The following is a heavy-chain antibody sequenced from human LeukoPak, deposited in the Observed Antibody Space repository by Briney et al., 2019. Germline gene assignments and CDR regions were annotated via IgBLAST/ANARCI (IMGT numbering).Heavy chain of an antibody. CDR2: VYYTGET. CDR1: GDSLTSYY. CDR3: ARYSSDAGDLDY. V-gene: IGHV4-59*01. J-gene: IGHJ4*02. Sequence: PSETLSLTCTVSGDSLTSYYWSWIRQPPGKGLEWIGYVYYTGETDFNPSLKSRVTISVDTSKNQFSLRLNSVTTADTAVYYCARYSSDAGDLDYWGQGILVTVSS. D-gene: IGHD7-27*01.